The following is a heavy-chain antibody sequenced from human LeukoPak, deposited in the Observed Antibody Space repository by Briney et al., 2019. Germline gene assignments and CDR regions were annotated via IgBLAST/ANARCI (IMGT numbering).Heavy chain of an antibody. J-gene: IGHJ5*02. CDR3: AGAWCYYNVEVGFDP. D-gene: IGHD3-10*01. V-gene: IGHV4-4*07. CDR2: IYTSGST. CDR1: GGSISSYY. Sequence: SETLSLTCTVSGGSISSYYWSWIRQPAGKGLEWIGRIYTSGSTNYNPSLKSRVTMSVDTSKTQFSLKLSSVTAADTAVYYCAGAWCYYNVEVGFDPWGQGTLVTVSS.